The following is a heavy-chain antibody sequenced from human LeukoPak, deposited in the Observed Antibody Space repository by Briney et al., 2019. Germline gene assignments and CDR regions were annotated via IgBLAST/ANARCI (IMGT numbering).Heavy chain of an antibody. Sequence: ASVKVSCKASGYTFTSYDINWVRQATGQGLEWMGWMNPNSGNTGYAQKFQGRVTITRNTSISTAYMELNSLRAEDTAVYYCAKVDSRANYYYYYYMDVWGKGTTVTISS. J-gene: IGHJ6*03. D-gene: IGHD3-22*01. V-gene: IGHV1-8*03. CDR1: GYTFTSYD. CDR3: AKVDSRANYYYYYYMDV. CDR2: MNPNSGNT.